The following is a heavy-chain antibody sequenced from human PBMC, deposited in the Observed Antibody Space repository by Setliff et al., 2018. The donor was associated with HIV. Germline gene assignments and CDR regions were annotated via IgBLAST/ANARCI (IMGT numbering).Heavy chain of an antibody. CDR2: TANT. D-gene: IGHD5-18*01. J-gene: IGHJ6*03. V-gene: IGHV4-39*01. CDR3: ARHAALIKRYYYYYLDV. CDR1: GDPISTDNYH. Sequence: SETLSLTCTVSGDPISTDNYHWGWIRQPPGKELEWIGHTANTDYNPSLKSRVTVSVDTSKNQLSLRLSSVTAADTAVYYCARHAALIKRYYYYYLDVWGKGTTVTVSS.